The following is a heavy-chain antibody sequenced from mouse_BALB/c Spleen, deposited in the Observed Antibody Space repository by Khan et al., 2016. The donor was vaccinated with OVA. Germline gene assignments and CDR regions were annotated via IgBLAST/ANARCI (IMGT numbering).Heavy chain of an antibody. Sequence: EVKLEESGPGLVKPSQSLSLTCTVTGYSITSDYAWNWIRQFPGNKLEWMGYISSTGGTSYNPSLKSRISITRDTSKNQFFLQLKSVTAEDTATYYCARSLYNGYGYALDCWGRGTLVTVSS. CDR3: ARSLYNGYGYALDC. D-gene: IGHD2-2*01. V-gene: IGHV3-2*02. CDR2: ISSTGGT. J-gene: IGHJ4*01. CDR1: GYSITSDYA.